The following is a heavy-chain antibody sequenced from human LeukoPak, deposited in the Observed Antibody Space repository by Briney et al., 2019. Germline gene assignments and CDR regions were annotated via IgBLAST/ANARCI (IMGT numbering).Heavy chain of an antibody. CDR1: GGTFISYA. V-gene: IGHV1-69*05. CDR2: IIPIFGTA. CDR3: ARSIAAAGLDAFNI. Sequence: SVKVSCKASGGTFISYAISWVRQAPGQGLEWMGRIIPIFGTANYAQKFQGRVTITTDESTSTAYMELSSLRSEDTAVYYCARSIAAAGLDAFNIWGQGTMVTVSS. J-gene: IGHJ3*02. D-gene: IGHD6-13*01.